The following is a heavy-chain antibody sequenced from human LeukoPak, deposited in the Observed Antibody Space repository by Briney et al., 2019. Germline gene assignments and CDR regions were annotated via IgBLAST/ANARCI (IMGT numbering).Heavy chain of an antibody. V-gene: IGHV4-38-2*01. CDR1: GYSISSGYY. D-gene: IGHD3-22*01. J-gene: IGHJ4*02. Sequence: PSETLSLTCAVSGYSISSGYYWGWIRQPPGKGLEWIGTISHSGSTYYNPSLKSRVTISVDTSKNQFSLRLSSVTAADTVVYYCARSPSHYYDSSGYFGYWGQGTLVTVSS. CDR3: ARSPSHYYDSSGYFGY. CDR2: ISHSGST.